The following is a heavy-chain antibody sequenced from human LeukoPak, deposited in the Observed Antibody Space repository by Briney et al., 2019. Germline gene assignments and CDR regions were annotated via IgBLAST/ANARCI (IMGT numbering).Heavy chain of an antibody. CDR1: GFTVSSNY. Sequence: PGGSLRLSCAASGFTVSSNYMSWVRQAPGKGLEWVSVIYSGGSTYYADSVKGRFTISRDNSKNTLYLQMNSLRAEDTAVYYCARDRNGVFRHSAFDIWGQGTMVTVSS. J-gene: IGHJ3*02. CDR3: ARDRNGVFRHSAFDI. D-gene: IGHD2-8*01. CDR2: IYSGGST. V-gene: IGHV3-53*01.